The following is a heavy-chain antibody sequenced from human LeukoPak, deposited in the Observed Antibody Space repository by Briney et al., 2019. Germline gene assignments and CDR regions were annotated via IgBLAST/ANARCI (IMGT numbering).Heavy chain of an antibody. V-gene: IGHV1-8*01. Sequence: VASVKVSCKASGYTFTSYDINWVRQATGQGLEWMGCMNPNSGSTDYAQKFQGRVTMTRNTSISTAYMELSSLRSEDTAVYYCARPPVLRFLEWPTQGYGMDVWGQGTTVTVSS. CDR1: GYTFTSYD. J-gene: IGHJ6*02. D-gene: IGHD3-3*01. CDR2: MNPNSGST. CDR3: ARPPVLRFLEWPTQGYGMDV.